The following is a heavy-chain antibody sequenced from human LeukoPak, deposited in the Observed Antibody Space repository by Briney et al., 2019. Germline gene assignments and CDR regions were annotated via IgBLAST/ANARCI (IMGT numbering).Heavy chain of an antibody. CDR3: VKDHGWLLYS. CDR2: ISLDGAAT. V-gene: IGHV3-23*01. J-gene: IGHJ4*02. D-gene: IGHD3-9*01. Sequence: GGSLRLSCAASGFTFSSYAMSWVRQAPGKGLEWVSGISLDGAATYYAGSVEGRFTISRDNSKNTLYLQMNSLRADDTAVYYCVKDHGWLLYSWGQGTLVTVSS. CDR1: GFTFSSYA.